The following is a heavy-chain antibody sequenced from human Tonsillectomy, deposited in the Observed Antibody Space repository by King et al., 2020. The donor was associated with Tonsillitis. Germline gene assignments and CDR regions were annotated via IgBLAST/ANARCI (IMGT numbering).Heavy chain of an antibody. CDR1: GFTFSSYA. V-gene: IGHV3-23*04. Sequence: VQLVESGGGLVQPGGSLRLSCAASGFTFSSYAMSWVRQAPGKGLEWFSAISGSGGSTYYADSVKGRFTISRDNSKNTLYLQMNSLRAEDTAVYYCAKDRSIGYYDFWSGLYYFDYWGQGTLVTVSS. CDR3: AKDRSIGYYDFWSGLYYFDY. D-gene: IGHD3-3*01. CDR2: ISGSGGST. J-gene: IGHJ4*02.